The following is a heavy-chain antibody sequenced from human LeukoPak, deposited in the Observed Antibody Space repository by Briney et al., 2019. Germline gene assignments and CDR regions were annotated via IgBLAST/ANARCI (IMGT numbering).Heavy chain of an antibody. CDR2: ISWKSGTI. J-gene: IGHJ4*02. V-gene: IGHV3-9*01. D-gene: IGHD4/OR15-4a*01. CDR1: GFTFDEYT. CDR3: ARLHGAYPFDY. Sequence: GGSLRLSCAASGFTFDEYTMHWVRQAPGKGLEWVSGISWKSGTIGYADSVKGRFTISRDNAKNSLYLQMNSPRVEDTAVYYCARLHGAYPFDYWGQGTLVTVS.